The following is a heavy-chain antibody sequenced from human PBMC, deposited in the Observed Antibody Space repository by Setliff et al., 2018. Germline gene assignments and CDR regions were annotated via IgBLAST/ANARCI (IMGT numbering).Heavy chain of an antibody. CDR1: GFTFSQYN. Sequence: PGGSLRLSCAASGFTFSQYNLNWVRQAPGKRLEWVSSLDGDSGHIYYADSLRGRFTISRDNAKNSLYLQMNSLRVEDTAVYYCARRIKEGNHFFDYWGQGTLVTVSS. J-gene: IGHJ4*02. D-gene: IGHD2-15*01. V-gene: IGHV3-21*01. CDR3: ARRIKEGNHFFDY. CDR2: LDGDSGHI.